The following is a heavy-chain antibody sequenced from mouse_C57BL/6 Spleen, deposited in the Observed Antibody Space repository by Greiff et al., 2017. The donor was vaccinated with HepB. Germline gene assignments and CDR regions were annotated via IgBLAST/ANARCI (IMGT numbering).Heavy chain of an antibody. CDR1: GFTFSDYY. V-gene: IGHV5-16*01. J-gene: IGHJ2*01. CDR2: INYDGSST. CDR3: ARKGYYGSIDY. D-gene: IGHD1-1*01. Sequence: EVQLVESEGGLVQPGSSMKLSCTASGFTFSDYYMAWVRQVPEKGLEWVANINYDGSSTYYLDSLKSRFIISRDNAKNILYLQISSLKSEDTATYYCARKGYYGSIDYWGQGTTLTVSS.